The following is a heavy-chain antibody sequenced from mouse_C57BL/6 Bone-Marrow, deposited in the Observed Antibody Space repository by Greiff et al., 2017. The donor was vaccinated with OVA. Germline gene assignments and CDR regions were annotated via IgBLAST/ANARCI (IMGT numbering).Heavy chain of an antibody. D-gene: IGHD2-4*01. V-gene: IGHV1-62-2*01. Sequence: QVQLQQSGAELVKPGASVKLSCKASGYTFTEYTIHWVKQRSGQGLEWIGWFYPGSGSIKYNEKFKDKATLTADKSSSTVYMELSRLTSEDSAVYFCARHEPPIYYDYDVEDYYAMDYWGQGTSVTVSS. J-gene: IGHJ4*01. CDR1: GYTFTEYT. CDR2: FYPGSGSI. CDR3: ARHEPPIYYDYDVEDYYAMDY.